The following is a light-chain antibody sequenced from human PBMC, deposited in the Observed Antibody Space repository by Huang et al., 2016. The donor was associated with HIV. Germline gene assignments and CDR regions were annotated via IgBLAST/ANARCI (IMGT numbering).Light chain of an antibody. CDR2: GSS. J-gene: IGKJ3*01. Sequence: DIVLTQSPGTLSLSPGERAALSCRASQSLSSSSLAWYQQKPGQAPRLLIYGSSNRATGIPDKYGGSGSGTDFPLIISRLGAEDAAVYYCRQYGGSPLFTFGPGTKVEIK. CDR3: RQYGGSPLFT. V-gene: IGKV3-20*01. CDR1: QSLSSSS.